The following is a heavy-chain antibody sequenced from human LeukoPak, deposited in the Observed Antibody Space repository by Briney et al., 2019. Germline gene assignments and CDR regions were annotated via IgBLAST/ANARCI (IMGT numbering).Heavy chain of an antibody. D-gene: IGHD1-26*01. CDR3: AKEGAHVY. V-gene: IGHV3-9*01. CDR1: GFTFDDYA. Sequence: SLRLSCAASGFTFDDYAMHWVRQAPGKGLEWVSGISWNSGSIGYADSVKGRFTISRDNAKNSLYLQMNSLRAEDTALYYCAKEGAHVYWGQGTPVTASS. CDR2: ISWNSGSI. J-gene: IGHJ4*02.